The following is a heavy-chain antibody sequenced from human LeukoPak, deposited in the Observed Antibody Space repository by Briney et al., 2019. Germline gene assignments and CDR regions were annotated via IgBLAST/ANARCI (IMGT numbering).Heavy chain of an antibody. V-gene: IGHV3-48*04. J-gene: IGHJ4*02. CDR3: ARDPITMVRGVVDY. CDR2: ISSSSSTI. CDR1: EFTFSSYS. D-gene: IGHD3-10*01. Sequence: GGSLRLSCAASEFTFSSYSMNWVRQAPGKGLEWVSYISSSSSTIYYADSVKGRFTISRDNAKNSLYLQMNSLRAEDTAVYYCARDPITMVRGVVDYWGQGTLVTVSS.